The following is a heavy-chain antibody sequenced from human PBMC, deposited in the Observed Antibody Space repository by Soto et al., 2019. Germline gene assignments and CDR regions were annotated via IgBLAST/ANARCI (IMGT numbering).Heavy chain of an antibody. Sequence: ASVKVSCKASGYTFTSYDINWVRQATGQGLEWMGWMNPNSGNTGYAQKFQGRVTMTRNTSISTAYMELSSLRSEDTAVYYCASGSSTSWDYYYYGMDVWGQGTTVTVSS. CDR1: GYTFTSYD. CDR2: MNPNSGNT. V-gene: IGHV1-8*01. J-gene: IGHJ6*02. D-gene: IGHD2-2*01. CDR3: ASGSSTSWDYYYYGMDV.